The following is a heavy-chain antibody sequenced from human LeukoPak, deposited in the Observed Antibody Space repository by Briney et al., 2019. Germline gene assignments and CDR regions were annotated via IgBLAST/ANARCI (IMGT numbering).Heavy chain of an antibody. V-gene: IGHV3-7*01. D-gene: IGHD3-22*01. CDR1: GFTFSSYW. CDR2: IKQDGSEK. Sequence: GGSLRLSFAASGFTFSSYWMSWVRQAPGKGLEWVANIKQDGSEKYYVDSVKGRFTISRDNAKNSLYLQMNSLRAEDTAVYYCARDLVSPYYDSSGYYDYWGQGTLVTVSS. J-gene: IGHJ4*02. CDR3: ARDLVSPYYDSSGYYDY.